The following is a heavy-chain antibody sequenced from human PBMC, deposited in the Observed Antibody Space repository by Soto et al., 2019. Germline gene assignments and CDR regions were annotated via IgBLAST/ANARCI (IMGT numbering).Heavy chain of an antibody. J-gene: IGHJ4*02. V-gene: IGHV1-3*01. CDR2: INAGNGNT. CDR3: ARIRHGSSSSGFDY. Sequence: VASVKVSCKASGYTFTSYAMHWVRQAPGQRLEWMGWINAGNGNTKYSQKFQGRVTITRDTSASTAYMELSSLRSEDTAVYYCARIRHGSSSSGFDYWGQGTLVTVSS. CDR1: GYTFTSYA. D-gene: IGHD6-6*01.